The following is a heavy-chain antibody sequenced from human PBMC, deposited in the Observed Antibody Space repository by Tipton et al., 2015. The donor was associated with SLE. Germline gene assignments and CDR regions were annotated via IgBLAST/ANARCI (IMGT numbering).Heavy chain of an antibody. CDR3: ARDSPGDFDWFDAFDI. V-gene: IGHV4-59*11. Sequence: TLSLTCTVSGGPIIYQYWSWVRQAPGKGLEWIGYIFENGRTNYNPSLKGRVTMSMDTSKNQFSLKLSSVTAADTAVYYCARDSPGDFDWFDAFDIWGQGTMVTVSS. CDR2: IFENGRT. J-gene: IGHJ3*02. D-gene: IGHD3-9*01. CDR1: GGPIIYQY.